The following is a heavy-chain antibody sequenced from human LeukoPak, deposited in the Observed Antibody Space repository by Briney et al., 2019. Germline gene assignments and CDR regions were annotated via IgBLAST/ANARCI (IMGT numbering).Heavy chain of an antibody. CDR2: IYSGGST. V-gene: IGHV3-53*01. Sequence: QSGGSLRLSCAASGFTVSNNYMIWVRQAPGKGLEWVSLIYSGGSTYYSDSVRGRFATSRDNSKNTLYLQMSSLRAEDTAVYYCAGHSEMDVWGQGITVTVSS. J-gene: IGHJ6*02. CDR1: GFTVSNNY. CDR3: AGHSEMDV. D-gene: IGHD6-13*01.